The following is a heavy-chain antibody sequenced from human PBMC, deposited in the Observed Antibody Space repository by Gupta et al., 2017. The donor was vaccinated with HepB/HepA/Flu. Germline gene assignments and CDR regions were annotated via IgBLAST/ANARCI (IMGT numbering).Heavy chain of an antibody. V-gene: IGHV3-53*01. J-gene: IGHJ6*03. CDR2: IYRGNIT. CDR3: ARGQSDYSYYMDV. CDR1: GFPVNSNF. Sequence: DVQLVESGGGLIQPGGSLRLSGAASGFPVNSNFMSWVRQAPGKGLEWVSVIYRGNITYYTDSVKGRFTISGDNSKNTLYLQMNSLTAEDTAVYYCARGQSDYSYYMDVWGKGTTVTVSS.